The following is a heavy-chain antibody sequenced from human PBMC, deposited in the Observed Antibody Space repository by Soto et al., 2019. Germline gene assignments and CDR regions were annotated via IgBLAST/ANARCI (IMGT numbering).Heavy chain of an antibody. CDR1: GFTFSDYA. CDR2: VSANGDIT. J-gene: IGHJ6*02. D-gene: IGHD3-10*01. V-gene: IGHV3-23*01. CDR3: ARGDRGGSGSPASYYFSGLDV. Sequence: EVQVLESGGDLVQPGGSLRLSCAASGFTFSDYAMTWVRQAPGKGLDWVSSVSANGDITYYADSVKGRFTISRDNSNNTRLLQMNSLRAEDTALFYCARGDRGGSGSPASYYFSGLDVWGQGTTVTVSS.